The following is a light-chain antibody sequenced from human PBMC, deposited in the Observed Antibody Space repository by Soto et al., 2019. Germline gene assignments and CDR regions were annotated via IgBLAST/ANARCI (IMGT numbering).Light chain of an antibody. V-gene: IGLV2-8*01. J-gene: IGLJ2*01. Sequence: QSVLTQPPSASGSPGQSVTISCTGTSSDAGGYNYVSWYQQHPGKAPKLMIYEVNKRPSGVPDHFSGSKSGNTASLTVSGLQAEDEADYYCSSYAGSNNLVFGGGTKLTVL. CDR2: EVN. CDR3: SSYAGSNNLV. CDR1: SSDAGGYNY.